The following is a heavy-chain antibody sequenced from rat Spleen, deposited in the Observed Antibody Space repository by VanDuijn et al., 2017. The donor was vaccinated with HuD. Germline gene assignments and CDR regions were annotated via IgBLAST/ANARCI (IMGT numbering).Heavy chain of an antibody. Sequence: EVQLVESGGGLVQPGRSLKFSCAASGFTYSNYVMAWVRQAPTKGLEWVASISYDGGSTYYGDSVKGRFTISRDNEKSTLYLQMSSLRSEDTATYYCTRRGHTMGLTSRYFDYWGQGVMVTVSS. V-gene: IGHV5-22*01. CDR2: ISYDGGST. CDR3: TRRGHTMGLTSRYFDY. D-gene: IGHD1-9*01. CDR1: GFTYSNYV. J-gene: IGHJ2*01.